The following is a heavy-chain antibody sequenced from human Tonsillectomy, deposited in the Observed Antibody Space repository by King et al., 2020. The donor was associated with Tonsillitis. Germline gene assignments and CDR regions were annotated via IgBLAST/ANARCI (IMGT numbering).Heavy chain of an antibody. CDR1: GGSISSGGYS. V-gene: IGHV4-30-2*01. J-gene: IGHJ4*02. CDR3: ASSHFWSGYFY. CDR2: IYHSGST. D-gene: IGHD3-3*02. Sequence: QLQESGSGLVKPSQTLSLTCAVSGGSISSGGYSWSWIRQPPGKGLEWIGYIYHSGSTYYNPSLKSRVTISVERSKNPFSLKLSSVTAADTAVYYCASSHFWSGYFYWGQGTLVTVSS.